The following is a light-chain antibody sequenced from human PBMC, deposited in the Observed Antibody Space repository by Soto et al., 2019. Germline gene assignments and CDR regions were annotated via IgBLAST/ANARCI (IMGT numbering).Light chain of an antibody. Sequence: DIQWTQSPCFLSASVGDRVTITCRASQGIGTYLAWYQQKPGKAPNLLISGASTLQSGISSRFGGGGYWAEFTLTISRLQAEDFAVYCCQHFGTSPAVIFGQATRL. J-gene: IGKJ5*01. CDR1: QGIGTY. V-gene: IGKV1-9*01. CDR3: QHFGTSPAVI. CDR2: GAS.